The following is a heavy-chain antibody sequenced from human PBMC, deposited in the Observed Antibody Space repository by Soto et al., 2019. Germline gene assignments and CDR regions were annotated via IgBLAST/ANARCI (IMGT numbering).Heavy chain of an antibody. CDR2: IVPIFGTT. V-gene: IGHV1-69*13. CDR1: GGVFRRHA. Sequence: PVKVSCKVAGGVFRRHAINWVRQPPGQGLEWLGGIVPIFGTTNYAQKFQGRVTIVADESTSTAYMDLSSLRSDDTAVYYCARPDEGSYHSNQRSSRATHVWGQGRTVTLS. D-gene: IGHD3-16*02. J-gene: IGHJ6*02. CDR3: ARPDEGSYHSNQRSSRATHV.